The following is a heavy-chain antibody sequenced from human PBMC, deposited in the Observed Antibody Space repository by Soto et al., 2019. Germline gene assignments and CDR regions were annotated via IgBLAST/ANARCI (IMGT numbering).Heavy chain of an antibody. Sequence: GESLKISCKGSGYSFTSYWIGWVRQMPGKRLEWMGIIYPCESDTRYSPSFQGQVTISADKSISTAYLQWSSLKASDTAMYYCARQKDRAAALYYYGMDVWGQGTTVTVSS. CDR3: ARQKDRAAALYYYGMDV. V-gene: IGHV5-51*01. D-gene: IGHD6-13*01. CDR2: IYPCESDT. J-gene: IGHJ6*02. CDR1: GYSFTSYW.